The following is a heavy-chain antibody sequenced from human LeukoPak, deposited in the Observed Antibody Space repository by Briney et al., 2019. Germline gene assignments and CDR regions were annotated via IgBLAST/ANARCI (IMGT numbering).Heavy chain of an antibody. CDR1: GFTFSSYG. CDR2: IRYDGSNK. J-gene: IGHJ4*02. CDR3: AKDLREMRGGVPPWYYFDY. D-gene: IGHD5-24*01. V-gene: IGHV3-30*02. Sequence: GGSLRLSCAASGFTFSSYGMHWVRQAPGKGLEWVAFIRYDGSNKYYADSVKGRFTISRDNSKNTLYLQMNSLRAEDTAVYYCAKDLREMRGGVPPWYYFDYWGQGTLVTVSS.